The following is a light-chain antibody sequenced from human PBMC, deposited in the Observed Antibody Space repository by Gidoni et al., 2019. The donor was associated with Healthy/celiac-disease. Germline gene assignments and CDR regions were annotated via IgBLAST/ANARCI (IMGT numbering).Light chain of an antibody. J-gene: IGLJ2*01. CDR3: QAWDSSTAVV. V-gene: IGLV3-1*01. CDR1: KLGDKY. CDR2: PDS. Sequence: SVSVSPGQTASITCSGDKLGDKYACCYQQKPGQSPVLVIYPDSKRPSGIPERFSGSNSGNTATLTISGTQAMDEADYYCQAWDSSTAVVFGGGTKLTVL.